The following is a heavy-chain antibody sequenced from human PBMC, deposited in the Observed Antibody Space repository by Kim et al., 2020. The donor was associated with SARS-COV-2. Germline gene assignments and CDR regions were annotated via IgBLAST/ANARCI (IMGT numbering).Heavy chain of an antibody. CDR1: GGSISSSSYY. CDR2: IYYSGST. V-gene: IGHV4-39*01. D-gene: IGHD4-17*01. CDR3: ARRHLDYGDYQIDY. J-gene: IGHJ4*02. Sequence: SETLSLTCTVSGGSISSSSYYWGWIRQPPGKGLEWIGSIYYSGSTYYNPSLKSRVTISVDTSKNQFSLKLSSVTAADTAVYYCARRHLDYGDYQIDYWGQGTLVTVSS.